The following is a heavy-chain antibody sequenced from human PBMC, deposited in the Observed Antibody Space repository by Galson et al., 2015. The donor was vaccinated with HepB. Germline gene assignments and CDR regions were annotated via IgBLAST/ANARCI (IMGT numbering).Heavy chain of an antibody. V-gene: IGHV3-30*04. Sequence: SLRLSCAASGFIFSTYAMHWVRQAPGKGLEWVALISSDGDTEYYADSVKGRFTISRDNSNNTLHLLMNSLKAGDTATYYCARERRSSGWYTYFDCWGQGTLVTVSS. CDR3: ARERRSSGWYTYFDC. J-gene: IGHJ4*02. CDR1: GFIFSTYA. D-gene: IGHD6-19*01. CDR2: ISSDGDTE.